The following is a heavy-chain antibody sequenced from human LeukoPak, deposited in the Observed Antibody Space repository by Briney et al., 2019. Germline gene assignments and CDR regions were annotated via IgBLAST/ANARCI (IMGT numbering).Heavy chain of an antibody. V-gene: IGHV3-74*03. J-gene: IGHJ4*02. CDR3: ARESESSGWYDY. CDR1: GFTFSRYW. Sequence: GGSLRLSCAASGFTFSRYWMHWVRQAPGKGLMWVSRISPDGSTTLYADSVKGRFTISRDNSKNSLYLQMNSLRSDDTALYYCARESESSGWYDYWGQGTLVTVSS. D-gene: IGHD6-19*01. CDR2: ISPDGSTT.